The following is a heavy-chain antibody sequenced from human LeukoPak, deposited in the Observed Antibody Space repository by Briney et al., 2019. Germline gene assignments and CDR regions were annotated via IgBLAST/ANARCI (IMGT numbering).Heavy chain of an antibody. V-gene: IGHV3-21*01. CDR1: GFTVSSNY. Sequence: GGSLRLSCAASGFTVSSNYMSWVRQAPGKGLEWVSSISSSSSYIHYADSVKGRFTISRDNAKNSLYLQMNSLRAEDTAVYYCASRSSGYYPLYYYYMDVWGKGTTVSVSS. CDR2: ISSSSSYI. CDR3: ASRSSGYYPLYYYYMDV. D-gene: IGHD3-22*01. J-gene: IGHJ6*03.